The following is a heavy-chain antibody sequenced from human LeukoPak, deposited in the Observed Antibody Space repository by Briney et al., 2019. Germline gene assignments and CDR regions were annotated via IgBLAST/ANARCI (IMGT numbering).Heavy chain of an antibody. CDR1: GYTFTRYD. Sequence: ASVKVSCKASGYTFTRYDINWVRQAAGQGLEWMGWMNPNGGKTGYAQKFQGRVTITRNTSISTVYMELSNLRSEDTAVYFCARRDSSSWYTEWFDPWAREPWSPSPQ. CDR3: ARRDSSSWYTEWFDP. J-gene: IGHJ5*02. V-gene: IGHV1-8*03. CDR2: MNPNGGKT. D-gene: IGHD3-22*01.